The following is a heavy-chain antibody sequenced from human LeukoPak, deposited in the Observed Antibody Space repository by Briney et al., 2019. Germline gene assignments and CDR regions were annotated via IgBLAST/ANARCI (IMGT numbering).Heavy chain of an antibody. J-gene: IGHJ4*02. Sequence: GGALRLSCEASGFTFNSHWMNWVRQAPGKGLEWLANIRPDGSEAVYVDSVRGRFTISRDNAKNLVYLQMNNLRAEDTAVYYCSGRSGFSSIYWGQGVLVTVSS. CDR1: GFTFNSHW. CDR3: SGRSGFSSIY. CDR2: IRPDGSEA. V-gene: IGHV3-7*01. D-gene: IGHD2-2*01.